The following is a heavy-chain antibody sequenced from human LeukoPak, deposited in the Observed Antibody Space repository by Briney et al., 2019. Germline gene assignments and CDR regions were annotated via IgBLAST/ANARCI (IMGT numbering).Heavy chain of an antibody. Sequence: GESLKISCKGSGNSFTRYWIGWVRQMPGKGLEWVGIIYPGDSETTYSPSFQGQVTISADKSISTAYLQWSSLQASDTAIYYCARSLRSSNWGFEYWGQGTLVTVSS. CDR1: GNSFTRYW. D-gene: IGHD2-2*01. CDR2: IYPGDSET. CDR3: ARSLRSSNWGFEY. V-gene: IGHV5-51*01. J-gene: IGHJ4*02.